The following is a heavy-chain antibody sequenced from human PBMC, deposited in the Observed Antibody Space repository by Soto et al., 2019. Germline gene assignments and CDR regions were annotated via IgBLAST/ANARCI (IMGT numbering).Heavy chain of an antibody. CDR3: AKYMSIFGVVNHYYYGMDV. D-gene: IGHD3-3*01. V-gene: IGHV3-23*01. Sequence: PGGSLRLSCAASGFTFSSYAMSWVRQAPGKGLEWVSAISGSGGSTYYADSVKGRFTISRDNSKNTLYLQMNSLRAEDTAVYYCAKYMSIFGVVNHYYYGMDVWGQGTTVTVSS. CDR1: GFTFSSYA. J-gene: IGHJ6*02. CDR2: ISGSGGST.